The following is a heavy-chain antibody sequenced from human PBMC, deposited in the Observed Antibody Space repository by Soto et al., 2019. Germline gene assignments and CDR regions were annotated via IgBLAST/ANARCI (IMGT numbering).Heavy chain of an antibody. CDR1: GYSFMNHY. CDR2: INPTGDRI. D-gene: IGHD7-27*01. CDR3: ARDGGNMWGYFDH. J-gene: IGHJ4*02. V-gene: IGHV1-46*01. Sequence: GXSVKVSCTPSGYSFMNHYMHWRRQSPGQGLEWMGIINPTGDRINYAEKFEGRVTMTTDTSTSTVSMELTSLRLEDTAVYYCARDGGNMWGYFDHWGQGSLVTVSS.